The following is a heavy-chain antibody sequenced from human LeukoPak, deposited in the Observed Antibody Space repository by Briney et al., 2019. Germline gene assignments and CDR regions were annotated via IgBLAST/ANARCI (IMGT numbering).Heavy chain of an antibody. D-gene: IGHD3-22*01. Sequence: GTSVKVSCEASGFTFTSSAMQWVRQARGQRLEWIGWIVVGSGNTNYAQKFQERVTITRDMSTSTAYMELSSLRSEDTAVYYCAAVMESYYDSSGYYSSFDYWGQGTLVTVSS. J-gene: IGHJ4*02. V-gene: IGHV1-58*02. CDR1: GFTFTSSA. CDR3: AAVMESYYDSSGYYSSFDY. CDR2: IVVGSGNT.